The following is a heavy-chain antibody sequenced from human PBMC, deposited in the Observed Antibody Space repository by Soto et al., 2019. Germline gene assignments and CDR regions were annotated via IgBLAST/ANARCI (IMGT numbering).Heavy chain of an antibody. V-gene: IGHV5-51*01. D-gene: IGHD6-13*01. CDR1: GYSFTSYW. J-gene: IGHJ6*02. Sequence: GESLKISCKGSGYSFTSYWICWVRQMPGKGLEWMGIIYPGDSDTRYSPSFQGQVTISADKSISTAYLQWSSLKASDTAMYYCASAVDSSSWYGNYGMDVWGQGTTVTAP. CDR2: IYPGDSDT. CDR3: ASAVDSSSWYGNYGMDV.